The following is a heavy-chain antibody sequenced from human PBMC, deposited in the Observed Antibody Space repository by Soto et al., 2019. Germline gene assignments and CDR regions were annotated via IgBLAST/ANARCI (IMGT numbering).Heavy chain of an antibody. CDR1: GFTFSSYG. Sequence: QVQLVESGGGVVQPGRSLRLSCAASGFTFSSYGMHWVRQAPGKGLEWVAVISYDGSNKYYADSVKGRFTISRDNSKNTLYLQMNSLRAEHTAVYYCAKDLDYADPILYYYYGMDVWGQGTTVTLSS. CDR2: ISYDGSNK. CDR3: AKDLDYADPILYYYYGMDV. D-gene: IGHD4-17*01. J-gene: IGHJ6*02. V-gene: IGHV3-30*18.